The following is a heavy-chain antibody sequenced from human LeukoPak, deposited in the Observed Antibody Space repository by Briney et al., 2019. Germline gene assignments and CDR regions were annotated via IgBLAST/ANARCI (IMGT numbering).Heavy chain of an antibody. J-gene: IGHJ4*02. CDR2: ISSSGSTI. CDR3: AKVPYRYYGSGSYQFDY. CDR1: GFTFSDYY. Sequence: GGSLRLSCAASGFTFSDYYMSWIRQAPGKGLEWVSYISSSGSTIYYADSVKGRFTISRDNSKNTLYLQMNSLRAEDTAVYYCAKVPYRYYGSGSYQFDYWGQGTLVTVSS. V-gene: IGHV3-11*01. D-gene: IGHD3-10*01.